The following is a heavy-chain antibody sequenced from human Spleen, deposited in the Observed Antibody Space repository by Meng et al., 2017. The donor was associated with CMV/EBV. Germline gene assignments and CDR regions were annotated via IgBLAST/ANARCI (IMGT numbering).Heavy chain of an antibody. J-gene: IGHJ6*02. Sequence: GGSLRLSCAASGFTVSTSYMNWVRQAPGKGLEWVSSISTSGSYKYYADSLKGRFTISRDNAKNSLYLQMNSLRAEDTAVYYCARDHEDIVPSYGMDVWGQGTTVTVSS. CDR2: ISTSGSYK. CDR1: GFTVSTSY. CDR3: ARDHEDIVPSYGMDV. D-gene: IGHD2-8*01. V-gene: IGHV3-21*01.